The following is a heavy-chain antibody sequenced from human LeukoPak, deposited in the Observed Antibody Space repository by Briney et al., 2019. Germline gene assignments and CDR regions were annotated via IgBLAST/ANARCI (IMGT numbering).Heavy chain of an antibody. D-gene: IGHD1-26*01. CDR3: ARGARVGATSNYYYMDV. J-gene: IGHJ6*03. V-gene: IGHV1-46*01. CDR1: GYTFTSYY. Sequence: GASVKVSCKASGYTFTSYYMHWVRQAPGQGLEWMGIINPSGGSTSYAQKFQGRVTITADKSTSTAYMELSSLRSEDTAVYYCARGARVGATSNYYYMDVWGKGTTVTVSS. CDR2: INPSGGST.